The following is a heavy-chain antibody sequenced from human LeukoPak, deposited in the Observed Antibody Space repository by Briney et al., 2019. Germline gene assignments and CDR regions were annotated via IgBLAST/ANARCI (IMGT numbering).Heavy chain of an antibody. J-gene: IGHJ4*02. CDR2: IGSSSSHI. CDR1: GFPFSTYS. Sequence: EGSLRLSCAGSGFPFSTYSMNWVRQAPGKGLEWVSSIGSSSSHIYYAGSVKGRFTTSRDNAKNSLYLQMNSLGAEDTAVYYCARVIGSYGDSAYWGQGTLVTVSS. V-gene: IGHV3-21*01. D-gene: IGHD4-17*01. CDR3: ARVIGSYGDSAY.